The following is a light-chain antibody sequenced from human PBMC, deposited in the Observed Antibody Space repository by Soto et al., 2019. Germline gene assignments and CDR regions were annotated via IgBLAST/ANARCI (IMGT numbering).Light chain of an antibody. V-gene: IGKV3D-15*01. Sequence: EIVLTQSPATLSLSPGEGATVSCRASQSVSSHLAWYQQKRGQAPRLLIYDASSRASGIPARFSGRGSGTEFTLTISSLQFDDSAVYYCQQYNDWWTFGQGTKV. CDR1: QSVSSH. J-gene: IGKJ1*01. CDR3: QQYNDWWT. CDR2: DAS.